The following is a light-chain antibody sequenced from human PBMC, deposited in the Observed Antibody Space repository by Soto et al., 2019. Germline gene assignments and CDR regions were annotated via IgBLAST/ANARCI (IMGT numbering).Light chain of an antibody. V-gene: IGKV1-12*01. CDR3: QQSHSFPWP. CDR1: QGISSW. J-gene: IGKJ1*01. CDR2: VAC. Sequence: DIQMTQSPSSVSASVGDRVTITCRASQGISSWLAWYQQTPGRAPKFLIYVACSLQSGVPSRFSGIGSGTEFTLTIINRQPEDFASYYCQQSHSFPWPFGQGTKVEIK.